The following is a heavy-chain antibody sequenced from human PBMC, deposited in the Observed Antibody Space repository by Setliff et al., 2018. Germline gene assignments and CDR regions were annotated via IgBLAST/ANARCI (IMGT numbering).Heavy chain of an antibody. CDR2: ISGSGGST. CDR1: GFTFSSYA. V-gene: IGHV3-23*01. Sequence: GGSLRLSCAASGFTFSSYAMSWVRQAPGKGLEWVSAISGSGGSTYYADSVKGRFTISRDNSKNTLYLQMNSLRADDTAVYYCAKESIDYYDSSGSLSTPFYYWGQGTLVTVSS. CDR3: AKESIDYYDSSGSLSTPFYY. J-gene: IGHJ4*02. D-gene: IGHD3-22*01.